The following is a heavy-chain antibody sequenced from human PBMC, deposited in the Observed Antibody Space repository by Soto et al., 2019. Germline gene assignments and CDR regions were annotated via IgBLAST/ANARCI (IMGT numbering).Heavy chain of an antibody. Sequence: GESLKISCKGSGYSFTSYWIGWVRQMPGKGLEWMGIIYPGDSDPRYSPSFQGQVTISADKSISTAYLQWSSLKASDTAMYYCARQYCSGGSCYPDDAFDIWGQGTMVTVSS. V-gene: IGHV5-51*01. CDR2: IYPGDSDP. D-gene: IGHD2-15*01. CDR3: ARQYCSGGSCYPDDAFDI. J-gene: IGHJ3*02. CDR1: GYSFTSYW.